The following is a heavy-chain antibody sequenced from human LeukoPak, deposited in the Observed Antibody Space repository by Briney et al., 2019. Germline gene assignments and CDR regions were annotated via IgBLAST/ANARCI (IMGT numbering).Heavy chain of an antibody. V-gene: IGHV4-59*01. CDR2: IYYSGST. CDR1: GGPISSYY. D-gene: IGHD2-15*01. Sequence: PSEPLSLTCTVSGGPISSYYWSWLRQPPGKGLEGIGYIYYSGSTNYNPSLKSRFTISVDTSKNQFSLKLSSVAAADTAVYYCARGYCSGGSCLDYWGQGTLVTVSS. J-gene: IGHJ4*02. CDR3: ARGYCSGGSCLDY.